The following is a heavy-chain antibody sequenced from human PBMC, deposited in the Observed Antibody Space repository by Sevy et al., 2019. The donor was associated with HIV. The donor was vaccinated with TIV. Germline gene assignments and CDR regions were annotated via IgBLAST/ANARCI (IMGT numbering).Heavy chain of an antibody. CDR1: GGSVSSGSYY. Sequence: SETLCLTCTVSGGSVSSGSYYWSWIRQPPGKGLEWIGYIYYSGSTNYNPSLKSRVTISVDTSKNQFSLKLSSVTAADTAVYYCARGLNDRYSSSWYLDYWGQGTLVTVSS. D-gene: IGHD6-13*01. J-gene: IGHJ4*02. CDR3: ARGLNDRYSSSWYLDY. CDR2: IYYSGST. V-gene: IGHV4-61*01.